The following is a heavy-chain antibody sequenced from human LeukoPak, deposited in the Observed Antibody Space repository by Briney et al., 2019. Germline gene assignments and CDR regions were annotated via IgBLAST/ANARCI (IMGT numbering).Heavy chain of an antibody. J-gene: IGHJ6*02. V-gene: IGHV4-34*01. Sequence: SETLSLTCAVYGGSFSGYYWSWIRQPPGNGLEWIGEINHSGSTNYNPSLKSRVTISVDTSKNQFSLKLSSVTAADTAVYYCARARYPPQYYYYGMDVWGQGTTVTVSS. CDR1: GGSFSGYY. D-gene: IGHD1-26*01. CDR3: ARARYPPQYYYYGMDV. CDR2: INHSGST.